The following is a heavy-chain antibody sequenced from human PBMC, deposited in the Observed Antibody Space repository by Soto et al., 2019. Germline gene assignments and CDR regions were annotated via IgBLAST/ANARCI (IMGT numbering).Heavy chain of an antibody. Sequence: SETLSLTCAVSGGSISSSNCWSWVRQPPGKGLEWIGEIYHSGSTNYNPSLKSRVTISVDKSKNHFSLKLSSVTAADTAVYYCARGIKLPHNYYYGMDVWGQGTTVTVSS. CDR1: GGSISSSNC. CDR2: IYHSGST. V-gene: IGHV4-4*02. CDR3: ARGIKLPHNYYYGMDV. J-gene: IGHJ6*02.